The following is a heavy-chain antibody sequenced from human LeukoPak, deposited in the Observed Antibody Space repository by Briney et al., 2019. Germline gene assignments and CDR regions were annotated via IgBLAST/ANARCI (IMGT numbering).Heavy chain of an antibody. CDR1: GGSISSHY. V-gene: IGHV4-59*11. D-gene: IGHD2/OR15-2a*01. CDR2: IYYSGST. J-gene: IGHJ4*02. Sequence: SETLSLTCTVSGGSISSHYWSWIRQPPGKGLEWIGYIYYSGSTNYNPSVRSRVTISVDTSKNQFSLKLSSVTAADTAVYYCARDKRKYRIISRRGYFDYWGQGTLVTVSS. CDR3: ARDKRKYRIISRRGYFDY.